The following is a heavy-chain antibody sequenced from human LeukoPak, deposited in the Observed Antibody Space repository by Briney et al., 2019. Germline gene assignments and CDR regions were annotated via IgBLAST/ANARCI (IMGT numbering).Heavy chain of an antibody. CDR3: ARLAYCSNDVCYSNYYYSMDV. V-gene: IGHV5-51*03. CDR2: IYPDDSDT. D-gene: IGHD2-8*01. J-gene: IGHJ6*03. Sequence: PGESLKISCKGSGYTFSSYWIGWVRQMPGKGLEWMGIIYPDDSDTRYSPSFQGQVTISADKSVSIAYLQWSSLKASDTAMYYCARLAYCSNDVCYSNYYYSMDVWGKGTTVTVSS. CDR1: GYTFSSYW.